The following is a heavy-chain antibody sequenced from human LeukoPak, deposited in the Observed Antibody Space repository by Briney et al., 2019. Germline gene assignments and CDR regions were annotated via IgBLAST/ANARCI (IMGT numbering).Heavy chain of an antibody. J-gene: IGHJ4*02. Sequence: SETLSLTCTVSGGSVSSGSYYWSWIRQPPGKGLEWIGYIYYSGSTNYNPSLKSRVTISVDTSKNQLSLKLSSVTAADTAVYYCARDGNDYYDSSGYLSFDYWGQGTLVTVSS. CDR1: GGSVSSGSYY. CDR3: ARDGNDYYDSSGYLSFDY. CDR2: IYYSGST. V-gene: IGHV4-61*01. D-gene: IGHD3-22*01.